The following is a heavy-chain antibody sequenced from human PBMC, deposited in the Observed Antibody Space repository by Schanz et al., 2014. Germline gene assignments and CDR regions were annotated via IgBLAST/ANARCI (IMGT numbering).Heavy chain of an antibody. CDR1: GASISGSSDY. J-gene: IGHJ3*02. CDR2: IYYTGTT. Sequence: QLQLQESGPGLVKPSETLSLTCTVSGASISGSSDYWGWIRQSPGKGLEWIGNIYYTGTTYYNPSLKSRVSISVDTSKNQVSLKLPSGTAADTAVFYCARRDNYLSAFDIWGQGTMVTVSS. V-gene: IGHV4-39*01. D-gene: IGHD4-4*01. CDR3: ARRDNYLSAFDI.